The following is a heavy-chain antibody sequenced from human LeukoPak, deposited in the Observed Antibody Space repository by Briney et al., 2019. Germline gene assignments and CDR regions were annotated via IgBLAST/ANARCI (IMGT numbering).Heavy chain of an antibody. J-gene: IGHJ4*02. CDR2: ISRNSGSI. Sequence: PGGSLRLSCAASGFTFDDYAMHWVRQAPGKGLEWVSGISRNSGSIGYADSVKGRFTISRDNAKNSLYLQMNSLRAEDTALYYCAKDASYSSGYYFDYWGQGTLVTVSS. D-gene: IGHD3-22*01. CDR3: AKDASYSSGYYFDY. CDR1: GFTFDDYA. V-gene: IGHV3-9*01.